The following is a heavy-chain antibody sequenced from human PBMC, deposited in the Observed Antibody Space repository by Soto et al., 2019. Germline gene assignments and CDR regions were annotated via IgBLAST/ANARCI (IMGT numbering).Heavy chain of an antibody. V-gene: IGHV1-46*01. J-gene: IGHJ4*02. CDR1: GYTFTSYY. D-gene: IGHD2-21*02. Sequence: ASVKVSCKASGYTFTSYYMHWVRQAPGQGLEWMGIINPTGGSTSYAQKFQGRVTMTRDTSTSTVYMELSSLRSEDTAVYYCARGSKLICGGDCYSVLDYWGQGTLVTVSS. CDR2: INPTGGST. CDR3: ARGSKLICGGDCYSVLDY.